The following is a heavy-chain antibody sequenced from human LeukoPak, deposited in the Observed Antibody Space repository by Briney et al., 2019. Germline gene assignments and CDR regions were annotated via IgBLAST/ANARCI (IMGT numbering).Heavy chain of an antibody. D-gene: IGHD3-3*01. V-gene: IGHV3-33*06. CDR2: IWYDGSNK. CDR3: AKTLTPYYDFWSGLDY. CDR1: GFTFSSYG. J-gene: IGHJ4*02. Sequence: PGRSLRLSCAASGFTFSSYGMHWVRQAPGKGLEWVAVIWYDGSNKYYADSVKGRFTISRDNSKNTPYLQMNSLRAEDTAVYYCAKTLTPYYDFWSGLDYWGQGTLVTVSS.